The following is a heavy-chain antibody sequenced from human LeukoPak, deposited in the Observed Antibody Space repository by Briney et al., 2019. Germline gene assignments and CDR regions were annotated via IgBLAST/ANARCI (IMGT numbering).Heavy chain of an antibody. J-gene: IGHJ6*02. Sequence: GGSLRLSCAASGFTFSYHWMTWVRQAPGKGLERVSGISGRSDSIYYADSVEGRFTISRDYSKSTVDLQMNSLRAEDTAVYYCAREKWERHHCGVDVWGQGTTVTVSS. CDR3: AREKWERHHCGVDV. CDR2: ISGRSDSI. CDR1: GFTFSYHW. D-gene: IGHD1-26*01. V-gene: IGHV3-23*01.